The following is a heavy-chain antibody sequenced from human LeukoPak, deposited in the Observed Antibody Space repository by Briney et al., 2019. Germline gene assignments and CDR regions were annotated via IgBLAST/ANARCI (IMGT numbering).Heavy chain of an antibody. V-gene: IGHV5-51*01. J-gene: IGHJ4*02. CDR3: ARAYYYDSSDYLYYFDY. D-gene: IGHD3-22*01. Sequence: KHGESLKISCKASGYNFTNYWIVWVRQMPEKGLEWMGIIYPGDSDTRYSPSFQGQVTISADKSISTAYLQWSSLKASGTAMYYCARAYYYDSSDYLYYFDYWGQGTLVTVSS. CDR2: IYPGDSDT. CDR1: GYNFTNYW.